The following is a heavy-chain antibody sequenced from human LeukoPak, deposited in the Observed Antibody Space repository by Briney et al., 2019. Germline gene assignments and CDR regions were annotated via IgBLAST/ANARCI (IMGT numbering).Heavy chain of an antibody. D-gene: IGHD4-17*01. CDR1: GFTFSSYG. Sequence: GGSLRLSCAASGFTFSSYGMHWVRQAPGKGLDWVAVISYDGSNKYYADSVKGRFTISRDNSKNTLYLQMNSLRAEDTAVYYCAKDYARGYGDFRFDYWGQGTLVTVSS. CDR2: ISYDGSNK. V-gene: IGHV3-30*18. J-gene: IGHJ4*02. CDR3: AKDYARGYGDFRFDY.